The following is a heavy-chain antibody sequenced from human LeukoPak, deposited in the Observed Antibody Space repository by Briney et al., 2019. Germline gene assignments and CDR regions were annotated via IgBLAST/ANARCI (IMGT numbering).Heavy chain of an antibody. CDR2: ISGSGGST. D-gene: IGHD2-2*01. J-gene: IGHJ4*02. CDR3: AKGLPGSTSCYSH. Sequence: GGSLRLSCAASGFTFSSYAMSWVRQAPGKELEWVSAISGSGGSTYYADSLKGRFTISRDNPKNTLYLQMNSLRAEDTAVYYCAKGLPGSTSCYSHWGQGTLVTVSS. V-gene: IGHV3-23*01. CDR1: GFTFSSYA.